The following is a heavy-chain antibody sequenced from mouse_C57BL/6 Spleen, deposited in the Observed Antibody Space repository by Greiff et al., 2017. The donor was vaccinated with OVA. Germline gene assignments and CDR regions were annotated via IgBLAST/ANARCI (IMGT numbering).Heavy chain of an antibody. CDR1: EYEFPSHD. CDR2: INSDGGST. J-gene: IGHJ1*03. V-gene: IGHV5-2*01. Sequence: EVQRVESGGGLVQPGESLKLSCESNEYEFPSHDMSWVRKTPEKRLELVAAINSDGGSTYYPDTMERRFIISRDNTKKTLYLQMSSLRSEDTALYYCARAKPYDYDGSYWYFDVWGTGTTVTVSS. CDR3: ARAKPYDYDGSYWYFDV. D-gene: IGHD2-4*01.